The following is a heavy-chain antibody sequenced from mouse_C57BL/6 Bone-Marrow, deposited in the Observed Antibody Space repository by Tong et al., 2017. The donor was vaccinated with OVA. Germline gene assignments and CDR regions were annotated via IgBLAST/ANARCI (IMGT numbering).Heavy chain of an antibody. J-gene: IGHJ3*01. CDR2: IYPYNGFS. Sequence: EVQLQESGPELVKPGASVKISCKTSGYSFTGYYMHWVKQSHGKSLEWIGYIYPYNGFSSYNQKFKGKATLTVDKSSSTAYMLLSSLTSEDSAIYFCARPKAIYDGPGDYWGQGTLVTVSA. CDR3: ARPKAIYDGPGDY. D-gene: IGHD2-3*01. CDR1: GYSFTGYY. V-gene: IGHV1-31*01.